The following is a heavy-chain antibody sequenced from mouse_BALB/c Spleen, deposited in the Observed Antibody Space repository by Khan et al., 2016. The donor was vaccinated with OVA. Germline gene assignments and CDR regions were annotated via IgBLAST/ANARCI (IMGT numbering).Heavy chain of an antibody. CDR3: TRLAYYYDSEGFAY. CDR1: GFTFSTYG. V-gene: IGHV5-6*01. CDR2: VSTGGSYT. D-gene: IGHD1-1*01. J-gene: IGHJ3*01. Sequence: EVELVESRGDLVKPGGPLKLSCAASGFTFSTYGMSWVRQTADRRLEWVATVSTGGSYTYYPDSVKGRFTISRDNAKNTLYLQMNSLKSEDTAMFYCTRLAYYYDSEGFAYWGQGTLGTVSA.